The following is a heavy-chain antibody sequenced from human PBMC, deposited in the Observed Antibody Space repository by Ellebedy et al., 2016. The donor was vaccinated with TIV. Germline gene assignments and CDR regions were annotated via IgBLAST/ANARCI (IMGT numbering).Heavy chain of an antibody. Sequence: GGSLRLSXAASGFTFTNAWMNWVRQAPGKGLEWVANIKQDGSEKYYVDSVKGRFTISRDNAKNSLYLQMNSLRAEDTAVYYCAREDTVVAASWVDYWGQGTLVTVSS. J-gene: IGHJ4*02. V-gene: IGHV3-7*03. CDR2: IKQDGSEK. CDR3: AREDTVVAASWVDY. CDR1: GFTFTNAW. D-gene: IGHD2-15*01.